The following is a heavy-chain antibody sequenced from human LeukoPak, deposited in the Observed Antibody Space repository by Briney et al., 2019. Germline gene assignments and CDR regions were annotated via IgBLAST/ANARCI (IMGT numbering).Heavy chain of an antibody. CDR1: GFTFSNFA. Sequence: GGSLRLSCAASGFTFSNFAMHWVRQGPGKGLEWVAVISYDGSNKYYADSVKGRFTISRDNSKNTLYLQMNSLRAEDTAVYYCARDANYYDSSGYYSYANWFDPWGQGTLVTVSS. CDR3: ARDANYYDSSGYYSYANWFDP. V-gene: IGHV3-30-3*01. CDR2: ISYDGSNK. J-gene: IGHJ5*02. D-gene: IGHD3-22*01.